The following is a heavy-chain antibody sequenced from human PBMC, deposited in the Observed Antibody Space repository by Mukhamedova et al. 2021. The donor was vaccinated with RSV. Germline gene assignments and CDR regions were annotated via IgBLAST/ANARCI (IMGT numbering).Heavy chain of an antibody. D-gene: IGHD5-24*01. J-gene: IGHJ4*02. Sequence: EWIGEINHSGSTNYNPSLKSRVTISVDTSKNQFSLKLSSVTAADTAVYYCARGRRNWRDGYHYGLVYWGQGTLVNVSS. CDR2: INHSGST. V-gene: IGHV4-34*01. CDR3: ARGRRNWRDGYHYGLVY.